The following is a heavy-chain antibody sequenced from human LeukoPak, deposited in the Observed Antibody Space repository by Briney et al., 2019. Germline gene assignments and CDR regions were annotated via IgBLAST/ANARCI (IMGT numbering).Heavy chain of an antibody. CDR2: IKQDGSEK. CDR1: GFTFSSYW. J-gene: IGHJ4*02. Sequence: GGSLRLSCAASGFTFSSYWISWVRQAPGKGLEWVANIKQDGSEKYYVDYVKGRFTISRDNAKNSLYLQMNSLRAEDTAVYYCARDWEPLDYWGQGTLVTVSS. V-gene: IGHV3-7*01. D-gene: IGHD1-26*01. CDR3: ARDWEPLDY.